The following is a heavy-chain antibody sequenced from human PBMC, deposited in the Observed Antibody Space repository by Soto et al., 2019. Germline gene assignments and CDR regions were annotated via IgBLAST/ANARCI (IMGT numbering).Heavy chain of an antibody. Sequence: GSLRLSCAASGFTFSSYAMSWVRQAQGKGLEWVSAISGSGGSTYYADSVKGRFTISRDNSKNTLYLQMNSLRAEDTAVYYCAKLIPNYDILTGYYFDYWGQGTLVTVSS. CDR3: AKLIPNYDILTGYYFDY. V-gene: IGHV3-23*01. J-gene: IGHJ4*02. D-gene: IGHD3-9*01. CDR1: GFTFSSYA. CDR2: ISGSGGST.